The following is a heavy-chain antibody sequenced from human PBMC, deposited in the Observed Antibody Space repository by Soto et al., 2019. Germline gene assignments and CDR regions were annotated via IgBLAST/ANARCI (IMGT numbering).Heavy chain of an antibody. CDR1: GGSISSGDYY. CDR2: IYYSGST. Sequence: TLSLTCTVSGGSISSGDYYWSWIRQPPGKGLEWIGYIYYSGSTYYNPSLKSRVTISVDTPKNQFSLKLSSVTAADTAVYYCARDYGDPRGYYFDYWGQGTLVTVSS. CDR3: ARDYGDPRGYYFDY. V-gene: IGHV4-30-4*01. D-gene: IGHD4-17*01. J-gene: IGHJ4*02.